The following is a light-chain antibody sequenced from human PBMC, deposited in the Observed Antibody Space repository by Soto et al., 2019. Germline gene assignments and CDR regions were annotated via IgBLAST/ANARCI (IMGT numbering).Light chain of an antibody. V-gene: IGKV3-20*01. Sequence: EIVLTQSPGTLSLSPGGRATLSCRASQSVSSSSLSWYQQKPGQAPRLLIYDTSSRATDIPDRFSGSGSGTDFTLTISRLEHEDFKVYYCQHYGTSMWTLGQGTKVDIK. CDR2: DTS. J-gene: IGKJ1*01. CDR3: QHYGTSMWT. CDR1: QSVSSSS.